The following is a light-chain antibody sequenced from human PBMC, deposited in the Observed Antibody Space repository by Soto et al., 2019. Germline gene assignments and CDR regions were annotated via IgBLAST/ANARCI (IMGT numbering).Light chain of an antibody. V-gene: IGLV2-14*01. CDR2: DVS. CDR3: SSYTGSSTLV. J-gene: IGLJ2*01. CDR1: SSDVGGYNY. Sequence: QSALTQPASVSGSPGQSITISCTGTSSDVGGYNYVSWYQQYPGNAPKLMIYDVSNRPSGVSNRFSGSKSGNTASLTISGLQAEDEADYYCSSYTGSSTLVFGGGTKLTVL.